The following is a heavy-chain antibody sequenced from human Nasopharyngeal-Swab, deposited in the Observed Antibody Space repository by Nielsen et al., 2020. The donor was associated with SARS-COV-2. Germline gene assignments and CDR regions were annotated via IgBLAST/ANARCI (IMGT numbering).Heavy chain of an antibody. V-gene: IGHV5-51*01. CDR1: GHSFSNYW. CDR3: ARQRPTLTLGRAFDL. J-gene: IGHJ3*01. D-gene: IGHD4-17*01. CDR2: IYPGNSDT. Sequence: GESLKISCKGFGHSFSNYWFAWVRQMPGKGLEWMGIIYPGNSDTRYSPSFQGQVTISADKSISTAYLQWSSLRASDTAIYYCARQRPTLTLGRAFDLWGQGTMVTVSS.